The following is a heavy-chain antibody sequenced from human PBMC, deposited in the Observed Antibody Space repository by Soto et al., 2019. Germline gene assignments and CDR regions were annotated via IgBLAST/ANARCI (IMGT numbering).Heavy chain of an antibody. V-gene: IGHV1-18*01. D-gene: IGHD2-8*02. Sequence: ASVKVSCKASSFIFTSYGINWVRQAPRQGLEWMGWISGYNGNTKYGQKFQARVTLTADTSTATAFMEVRSLRGDDSAVYYCATSGGHHFGMDVWGQGTTVTVSS. CDR3: ATSGGHHFGMDV. J-gene: IGHJ6*02. CDR2: ISGYNGNT. CDR1: SFIFTSYG.